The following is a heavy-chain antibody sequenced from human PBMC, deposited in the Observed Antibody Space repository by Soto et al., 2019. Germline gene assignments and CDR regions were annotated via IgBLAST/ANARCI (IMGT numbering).Heavy chain of an antibody. D-gene: IGHD2-15*01. CDR3: ARQDIVVGVAAQGGWVDP. Sequence: QVQLQESGPGLVKPSQTLSLTCTVSGGSISSGGYYWSWIRQHPGKGLEWIGYIYYSGSTYYNPSLKSRVTISVETSKIDFSLKLSSVAAADTAVYYCARQDIVVGVAAQGGWVDPWGQGTLVTVSS. CDR1: GGSISSGGYY. J-gene: IGHJ5*02. CDR2: IYYSGST. V-gene: IGHV4-31*03.